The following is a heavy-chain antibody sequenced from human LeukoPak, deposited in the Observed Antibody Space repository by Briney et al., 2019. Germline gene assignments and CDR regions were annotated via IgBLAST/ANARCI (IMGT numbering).Heavy chain of an antibody. V-gene: IGHV3-21*01. J-gene: IGHJ4*02. CDR1: GFTFSIYS. CDR3: ARQLWLDGAYYFTA. Sequence: GGSLRLSCAASGFTFSIYSMNWVRQAPGKGLEWVSSISSSSSYIYYADSVKGRFTISRDNAKNSLYLQMNSLRAEDTAVYCCARQLWLDGAYYFTAGAREPWSPSPQ. CDR2: ISSSSSYI. D-gene: IGHD6-19*01.